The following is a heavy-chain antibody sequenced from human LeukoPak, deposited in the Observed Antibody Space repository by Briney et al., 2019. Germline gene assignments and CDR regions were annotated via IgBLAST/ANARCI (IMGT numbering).Heavy chain of an antibody. V-gene: IGHV4-30-4*01. CDR1: GGSISSGDYY. J-gene: IGHJ5*02. CDR3: ARGPVVVVADNWFDP. CDR2: IYYSGST. Sequence: PSETLSLTCTVSGGSISSGDYYWSWIRQPPGKGLEWIVYIYYSGSTYYNPSLKSRVTISVDRSKNQFSLKLSSVTAADTAVYYCARGPVVVVADNWFDPWGQGTLVTVSS. D-gene: IGHD2-15*01.